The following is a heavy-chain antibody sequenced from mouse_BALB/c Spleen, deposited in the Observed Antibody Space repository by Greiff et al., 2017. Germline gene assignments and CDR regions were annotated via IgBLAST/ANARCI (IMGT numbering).Heavy chain of an antibody. J-gene: IGHJ4*01. CDR2: IWAGGST. CDR3: ARAYDYDPLYAMDY. V-gene: IGHV2-9*02. D-gene: IGHD2-4*01. CDR1: GFSLTSYG. Sequence: VQVVESGPGLVAPSQSLSITCTVSGFSLTSYGVHWVRQPPGKGLEWLGVIWAGGSTNYNSALMSRLSISKDNSKSQVFLKMNSLQTDDTAMYYCARAYDYDPLYAMDYWGQGTSVTVSS.